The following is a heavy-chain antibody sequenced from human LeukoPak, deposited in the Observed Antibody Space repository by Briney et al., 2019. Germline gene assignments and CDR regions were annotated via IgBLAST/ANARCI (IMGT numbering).Heavy chain of an antibody. J-gene: IGHJ5*02. D-gene: IGHD2-21*02. Sequence: ASVKVSCKASGYTFTSYGISWVRQAPGQGLEWMGWISAYNGNTNYAQKLQGRVTMTTDTSTSTAYMELSRLRSDDTAVYYCARDSPHRDYNWFDPWGQGTLVTVSS. CDR1: GYTFTSYG. CDR3: ARDSPHRDYNWFDP. V-gene: IGHV1-18*01. CDR2: ISAYNGNT.